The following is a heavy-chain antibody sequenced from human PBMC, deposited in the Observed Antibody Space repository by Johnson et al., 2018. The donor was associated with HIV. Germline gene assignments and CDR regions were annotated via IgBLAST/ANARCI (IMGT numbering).Heavy chain of an antibody. J-gene: IGHJ3*02. Sequence: QVQLVESGGGVVQPGGSLRLSCAASGFTFSSYGMHWVRQAPGKGLEWVAVISFDGSNKYYTDSVTGRFTISRDNAKNSLYLQMNSLRAEDTAVYYCAREIIAAADDIWGQGTMVTVSS. CDR1: GFTFSSYG. V-gene: IGHV3-30*19. CDR3: AREIIAAADDI. D-gene: IGHD6-13*01. CDR2: ISFDGSNK.